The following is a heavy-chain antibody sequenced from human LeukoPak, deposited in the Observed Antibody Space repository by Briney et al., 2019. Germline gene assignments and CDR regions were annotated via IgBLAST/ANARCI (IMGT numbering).Heavy chain of an antibody. D-gene: IGHD3-10*01. CDR3: ARRTYGSGTYYYYYYMDV. V-gene: IGHV1-8*03. CDR1: GYTFSSYD. J-gene: IGHJ6*03. CDR2: MNPNSGNT. Sequence: ASVKVSCKASGYTFSSYDINWVRQAPGQGLEWMGWMNPNSGNTGYAQKFQGRVSITRNTSISTAYMEVRSLRSEDTAVYYCARRTYGSGTYYYYYYMDVWGKGTTVTVSS.